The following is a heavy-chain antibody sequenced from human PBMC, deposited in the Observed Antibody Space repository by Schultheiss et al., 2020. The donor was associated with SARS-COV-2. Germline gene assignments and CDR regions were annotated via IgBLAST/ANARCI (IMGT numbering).Heavy chain of an antibody. D-gene: IGHD6-6*01. J-gene: IGHJ3*02. CDR2: IYYSGST. V-gene: IGHV4-59*08. CDR1: GGSISSYY. CDR3: ARRIAARPGDAFDI. Sequence: SETLSLTCTVSGGSISSYYWSWIRQPPGKGLEWIGYIYYSGSTNYNPSLKSRVTISVDTSKNQFSLKLSSVTAADTAVYYCARRIAARPGDAFDIWGQGTMVT.